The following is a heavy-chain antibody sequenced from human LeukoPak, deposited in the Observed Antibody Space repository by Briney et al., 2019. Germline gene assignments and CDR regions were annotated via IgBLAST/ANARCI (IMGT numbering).Heavy chain of an antibody. J-gene: IGHJ4*02. D-gene: IGHD1-26*01. CDR2: IYHSGST. Sequence: PSETLSLTCAVSGGSISSSNWWSWVRQPPGKGLEWIWEIYHSGSTNYNPSLKSRVTISVDKSNNQFSLKLSSVTAADTAVYYCARGGEWELLNFDYCGQGTLVTVSS. CDR3: ARGGEWELLNFDY. CDR1: GGSISSSNW. V-gene: IGHV4-4*02.